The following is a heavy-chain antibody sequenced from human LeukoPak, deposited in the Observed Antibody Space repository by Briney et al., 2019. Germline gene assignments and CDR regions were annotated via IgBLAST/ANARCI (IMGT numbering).Heavy chain of an antibody. Sequence: SETLSLTCTVSGGSISSSSYYWGWIRQPPGKGLEWIGSIYYSGSTYYNPSLKSRVTISVDTSKNQFSLKLSSVTAADTAVYYCAAMDRHFDYWGQGTLVTVSS. CDR3: AAMDRHFDY. CDR1: GGSISSSSYY. CDR2: IYYSGST. J-gene: IGHJ4*02. D-gene: IGHD3/OR15-3a*01. V-gene: IGHV4-39*07.